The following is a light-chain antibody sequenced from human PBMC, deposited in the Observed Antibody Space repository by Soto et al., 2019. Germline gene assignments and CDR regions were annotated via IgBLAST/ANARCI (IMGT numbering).Light chain of an antibody. CDR2: KAS. V-gene: IGKV1-5*03. CDR1: QSISSW. CDR3: QQYNSYRRT. Sequence: DIQMTQSPSTLSASVGDRVTITCRASQSISSWLAWYQQKPGKARKLLIYKASSLESGVPSRFSGSGSGTEFPLTISSLQRDDFATYYCQQYNSYRRTFGQGTKVEIK. J-gene: IGKJ1*01.